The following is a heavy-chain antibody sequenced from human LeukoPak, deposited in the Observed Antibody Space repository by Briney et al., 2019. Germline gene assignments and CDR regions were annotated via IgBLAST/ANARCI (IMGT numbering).Heavy chain of an antibody. CDR2: ISYDGSNK. CDR3: ARPLQPYCSGGSCYSNWFDP. D-gene: IGHD2-15*01. Sequence: PGRSLRLSCAASGFTFSSYSMHWVRQAPGKGLEWVAVISYDGSNKYYADSVTGRFTISRDNSKNTLYLQMNSLRAEETAVYYCARPLQPYCSGGSCYSNWFDPWGQGTLVTVSS. CDR1: GFTFSSYS. V-gene: IGHV3-30-3*01. J-gene: IGHJ5*02.